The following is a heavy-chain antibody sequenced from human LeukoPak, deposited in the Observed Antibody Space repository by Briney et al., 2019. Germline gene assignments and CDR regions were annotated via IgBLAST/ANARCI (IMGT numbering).Heavy chain of an antibody. CDR3: ARRRFGVVIAPFDY. Sequence: ESGPTLVKPTQTLTLTCTFSGFSLSTSGVGVGWIRQPPGKALEWLALIYWNDDKRYSPSLKSRLTITKDTSKNQVVLTMTNMDPVDTATYYCARRRFGVVIAPFDYWGQGTLVTVSS. D-gene: IGHD3-3*01. J-gene: IGHJ4*02. CDR2: IYWNDDK. CDR1: GFSLSTSGVG. V-gene: IGHV2-5*01.